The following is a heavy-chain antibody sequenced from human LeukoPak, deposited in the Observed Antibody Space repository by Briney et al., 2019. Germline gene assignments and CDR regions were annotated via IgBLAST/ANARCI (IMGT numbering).Heavy chain of an antibody. Sequence: VKVSCKASGYTFTSYYMHWVRQAPGLGLEWMGIINPSGGSTSYAQKFQGRVTMTRDTSTSTVYMELSSLRSEDTAVYYCARTERWLQLRYYFDYWGQGTLVTVSS. CDR3: ARTERWLQLRYYFDY. D-gene: IGHD5-24*01. V-gene: IGHV1-46*03. CDR2: INPSGGST. J-gene: IGHJ4*02. CDR1: GYTFTSYY.